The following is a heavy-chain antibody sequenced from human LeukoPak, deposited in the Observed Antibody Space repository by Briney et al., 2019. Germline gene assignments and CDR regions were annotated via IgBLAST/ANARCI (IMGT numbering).Heavy chain of an antibody. D-gene: IGHD3-16*01. J-gene: IGHJ4*02. V-gene: IGHV3-53*01. CDR3: ARDLAFSS. CDR1: GFTVGSNY. CDR2: IFSGGST. Sequence: GGSLRLSCAASGFTVGSNYMSWVRQAPGKGLECVSLIFSGGSTYYADSVKGRFTISRDNSKNTLYLQMNSLRAEDTAVYYCARDLAFSSWGQGTLVTVSS.